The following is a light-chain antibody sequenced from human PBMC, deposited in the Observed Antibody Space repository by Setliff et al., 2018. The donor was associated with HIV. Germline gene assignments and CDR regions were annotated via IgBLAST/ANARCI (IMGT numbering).Light chain of an antibody. CDR2: DVS. CDR1: SSDVGGYNY. J-gene: IGLJ3*02. CDR3: SSYTSISTWV. V-gene: IGLV2-14*03. Sequence: QSALTQPASVSGSPGQSITISCTGTSSDVGGYNYVSWYQHHPGKAPKLMISDVSNRPSGVSNRFSASKSGNTASLTISGLQAEDEADYYCSSYTSISTWVFGGGTKVTVL.